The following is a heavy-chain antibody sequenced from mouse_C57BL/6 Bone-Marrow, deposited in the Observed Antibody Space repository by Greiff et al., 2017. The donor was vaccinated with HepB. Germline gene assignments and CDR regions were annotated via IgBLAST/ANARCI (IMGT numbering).Heavy chain of an antibody. J-gene: IGHJ3*01. Sequence: EVMLVESGGGLVKPGGSLKLSCAASGFTFSSYAMSWVRQTPEKRLEWVATISDGGSYTYYPDNVKGRFTISRDNAKNNLYLQMSQLKSEDTAMYYCAREGYYGSSRAWFAYWGQGTLVTVSA. CDR3: AREGYYGSSRAWFAY. V-gene: IGHV5-4*01. CDR2: ISDGGSYT. D-gene: IGHD1-1*01. CDR1: GFTFSSYA.